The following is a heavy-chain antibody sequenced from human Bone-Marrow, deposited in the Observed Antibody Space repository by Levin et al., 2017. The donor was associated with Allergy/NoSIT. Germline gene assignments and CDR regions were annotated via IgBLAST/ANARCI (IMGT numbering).Heavy chain of an antibody. CDR2: ISAGDAST. Sequence: SCAASGFTFSNYAITWVRQAPGKGLEWVSSISAGDASTYYTDSVKGRLTVSRDNSKNTLYLQMNSLRVEDTALYYCAKVRRGLDAFDIWGQGTMVTVSS. CDR3: AKVRRGLDAFDI. CDR1: GFTFSNYA. D-gene: IGHD3/OR15-3a*01. J-gene: IGHJ3*02. V-gene: IGHV3-23*01.